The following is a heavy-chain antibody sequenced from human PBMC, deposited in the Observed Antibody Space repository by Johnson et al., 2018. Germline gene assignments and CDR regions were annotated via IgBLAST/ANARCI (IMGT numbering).Heavy chain of an antibody. J-gene: IGHJ3*02. CDR3: TTGRRGAFDI. D-gene: IGHD1-1*01. Sequence: EQLVESGGGLVEPGGSLGLSCAASGFTFSNAWMSWVRQAPGKGLEWVGRIKSKTDGGTRDYAAPVKGRFTISRDESKNTLYLQLNSLKTEDTAVYYCTTGRRGAFDIWGQGTMVTVSS. CDR2: IKSKTDGGTR. V-gene: IGHV3-15*01. CDR1: GFTFSNAW.